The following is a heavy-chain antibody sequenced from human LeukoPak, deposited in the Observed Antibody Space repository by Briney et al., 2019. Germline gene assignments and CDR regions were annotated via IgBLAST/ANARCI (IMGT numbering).Heavy chain of an antibody. V-gene: IGHV1-69*06. Sequence: ASLKISCKASGGTFSSYAISWGRQAPGQGLEWRGGFIALFGTANYTQKFQGRVTITADKSTSTAYMELSSLRSEDTAVYYCARDGDWDIAAAGTGHFQHWGQGTLVTVSS. CDR2: FIALFGTA. J-gene: IGHJ1*01. D-gene: IGHD6-13*01. CDR3: ARDGDWDIAAAGTGHFQH. CDR1: GGTFSSYA.